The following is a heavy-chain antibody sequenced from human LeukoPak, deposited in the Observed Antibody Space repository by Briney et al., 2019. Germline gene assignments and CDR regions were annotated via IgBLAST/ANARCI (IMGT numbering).Heavy chain of an antibody. CDR3: AGGDYCSGGSCYGPSRFDY. Sequence: SETLSLTCTVSGGPISSYYWSWIRQPPGKGLEWIGYICYSGSTNYNPSLKSRVTISVDTSKNQFSLKLSSVTAADTAVYYCAGGDYCSGGSCYGPSRFDYWGQGTLVTVSS. V-gene: IGHV4-59*01. D-gene: IGHD2-15*01. CDR1: GGPISSYY. CDR2: ICYSGST. J-gene: IGHJ4*02.